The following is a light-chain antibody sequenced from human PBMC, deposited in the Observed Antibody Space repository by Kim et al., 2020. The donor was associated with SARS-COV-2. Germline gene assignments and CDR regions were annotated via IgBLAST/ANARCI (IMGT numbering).Light chain of an antibody. CDR3: ATWDSSLSVGV. CDR2: DND. Sequence: QSVLTQPPSVSAAPGHKVTISCSGSRSNIGSNRVSWYQQFPGTAPRLITYDNDKRPSGIPDRFSGSKSGTSATLGITGLRTGDEADYYCATWDSSLSVGVFGGGTQLIVL. CDR1: RSNIGSNR. V-gene: IGLV1-51*01. J-gene: IGLJ3*02.